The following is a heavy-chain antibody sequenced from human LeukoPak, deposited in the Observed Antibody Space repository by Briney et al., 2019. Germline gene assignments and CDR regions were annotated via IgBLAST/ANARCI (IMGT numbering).Heavy chain of an antibody. J-gene: IGHJ4*02. D-gene: IGHD2-2*01. V-gene: IGHV5-51*01. CDR2: IYPGDSDI. CDR3: ARTYCSSTSCNFDY. Sequence: PGESLKISCKAFGYTFTNYWIGWVRQMPGKGLDWMGIIYPGDSDIRYSPSFQGQVTISADKSISTAYLQWSSLKASDTAMYYCARTYCSSTSCNFDYWGQGTLVTVSS. CDR1: GYTFTNYW.